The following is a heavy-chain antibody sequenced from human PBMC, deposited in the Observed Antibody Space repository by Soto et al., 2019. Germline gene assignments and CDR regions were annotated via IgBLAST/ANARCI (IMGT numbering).Heavy chain of an antibody. J-gene: IGHJ5*02. CDR3: TRDASRDSSARGWFDP. CDR1: GFTFRSFT. CDR2: ISSNSAYI. V-gene: IGHV3-21*01. Sequence: GGSLRLSCAASGFTFRSFTMNWVRQAPGKGLEWISTISSNSAYIYYTDALRGRFTISRDNAKNSLHLQMNSLRAEDTAVYYCTRDASRDSSARGWFDPWGPGTLVTVSS. D-gene: IGHD6-13*01.